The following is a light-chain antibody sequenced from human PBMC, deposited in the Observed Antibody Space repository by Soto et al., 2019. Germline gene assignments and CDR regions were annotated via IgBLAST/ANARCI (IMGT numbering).Light chain of an antibody. CDR1: SSDVGGYNY. Sequence: QSVLTQPASVSGSPXXSXTISCTGTSSDVGGYNYVSWYQQHPGKAPKLMIYDVSNRPSGVSNRFSGSKSGNTASLTISGLQAEDEADYYCSSYTSSSTLVVFGGGTKLTVL. V-gene: IGLV2-14*01. CDR3: SSYTSSSTLVV. J-gene: IGLJ2*01. CDR2: DVS.